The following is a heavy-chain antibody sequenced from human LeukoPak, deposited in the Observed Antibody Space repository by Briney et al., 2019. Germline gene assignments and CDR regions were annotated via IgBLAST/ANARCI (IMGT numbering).Heavy chain of an antibody. CDR3: ARGGVYDYIWGSFRPLDY. J-gene: IGHJ4*02. Sequence: GGSLRLSCAASGFTFSSYGMHWVRQAPGKGLEWVSSITATSSFIYYADSLKGRFTISRDNTENSLYLQMNSLRIEDTAVYYCARGGVYDYIWGSFRPLDYWGQGTLVTVSS. CDR2: ITATSSFI. D-gene: IGHD3-16*02. V-gene: IGHV3-21*01. CDR1: GFTFSSYG.